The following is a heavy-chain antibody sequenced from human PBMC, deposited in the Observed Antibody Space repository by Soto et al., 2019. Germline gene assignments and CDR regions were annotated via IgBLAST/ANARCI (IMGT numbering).Heavy chain of an antibody. J-gene: IGHJ5*02. V-gene: IGHV3-23*01. CDR3: ARGGASDYYDSSGYPLYNWFDP. D-gene: IGHD3-22*01. CDR1: GFTFSSYA. Sequence: GGSLRLSCAASGFTFSSYAMSWVLQAPGKGLEWVSAISGSGSSTYYADSVKGRFTISRDNAKSSLYLQMNSLRAEDTAVYYCARGGASDYYDSSGYPLYNWFDPWGQGTLVTISS. CDR2: ISGSGSST.